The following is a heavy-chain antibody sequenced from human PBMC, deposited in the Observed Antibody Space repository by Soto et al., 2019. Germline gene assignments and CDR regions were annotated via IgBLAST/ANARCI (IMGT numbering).Heavy chain of an antibody. Sequence: GGSLRLSCAASGFTFSDYYMSWIRQAPGKGLEWVSYISSSSSYTNYADSVKGRFTISRDNAKNSLYLQMNSLRAEDTAVYYCARDLPRNYYYYYYGMDVWGQGTTVTVSS. CDR3: ARDLPRNYYYYYYGMDV. J-gene: IGHJ6*02. CDR2: ISSSSSYT. V-gene: IGHV3-11*06. CDR1: GFTFSDYY.